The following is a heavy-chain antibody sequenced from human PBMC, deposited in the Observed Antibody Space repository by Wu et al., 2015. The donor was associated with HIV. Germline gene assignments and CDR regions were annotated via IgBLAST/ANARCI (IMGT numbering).Heavy chain of an antibody. CDR2: IIPMFKTP. J-gene: IGHJ4*02. CDR3: ARVPSYGSEHLFDY. CDR1: GGSFTNYG. D-gene: IGHD3-10*01. V-gene: IGHV1-69*13. Sequence: QVQLVQSGAEMKKPGSSLKVFCKASGGSFTNYGISWLRQAPGQGPEWMGGIIPMFKTPHYAREFRGRVTITADESTSTVYLELRGLKFGDTAVYYCARVPSYGSEHLFDYWGQGTLVTVSS.